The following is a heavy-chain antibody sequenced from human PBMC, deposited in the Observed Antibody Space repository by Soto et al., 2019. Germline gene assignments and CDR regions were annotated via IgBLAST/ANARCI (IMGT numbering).Heavy chain of an antibody. V-gene: IGHV3-15*01. Sequence: RRLSCAASGFTFSNAWMSWVRQAPGKGLEWVGRIKSKTDGGTTDYAAPVKGRFTISRDDSKNTLYLQMNSLKTEDTAVYYCTTDFTYYYDSSGYQYGMDVWGQGTTVTVPS. J-gene: IGHJ6*02. CDR1: GFTFSNAW. CDR2: IKSKTDGGTT. CDR3: TTDFTYYYDSSGYQYGMDV. D-gene: IGHD3-22*01.